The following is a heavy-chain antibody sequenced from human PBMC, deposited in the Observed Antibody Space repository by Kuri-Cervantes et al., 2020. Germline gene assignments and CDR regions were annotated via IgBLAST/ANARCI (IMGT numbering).Heavy chain of an antibody. V-gene: IGHV4-38-2*01. CDR3: ARVAVTSGTLLDV. Sequence: GSLRLSCAVSGYSISSGYYWGWVRQPPGKGLEWIGSIYHSGSTYYNPSLKSRVTISVDTSKNQFSLKLSSVTAADTAVYYCARVAVTSGTLLDVWGKGTTVTVSS. D-gene: IGHD4-17*01. CDR1: GYSISSGYY. CDR2: IYHSGST. J-gene: IGHJ6*04.